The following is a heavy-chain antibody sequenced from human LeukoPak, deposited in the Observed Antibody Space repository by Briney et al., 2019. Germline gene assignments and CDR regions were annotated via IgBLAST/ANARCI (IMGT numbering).Heavy chain of an antibody. V-gene: IGHV4-34*01. CDR2: INHSGST. J-gene: IGHJ6*02. CDR3: AKVPSYCSGGSCLHGYYYYGMDV. CDR1: GGSFSGYY. D-gene: IGHD2-15*01. Sequence: SETLSLTCAVYGGSFSGYYWSWIRQPPGKGLEWIGEINHSGSTNYNPSLKSRVTISVDTSKNQFSLKLSSVTAADTAVYYCAKVPSYCSGGSCLHGYYYYGMDVWGQGTTVTVSS.